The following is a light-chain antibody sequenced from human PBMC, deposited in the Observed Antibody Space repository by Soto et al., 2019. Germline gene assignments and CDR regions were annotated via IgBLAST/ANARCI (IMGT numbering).Light chain of an antibody. V-gene: IGKV3D-15*01. CDR2: GAS. J-gene: IGKJ1*01. CDR3: QQYNDWPT. Sequence: EIVLTQSPGTLSLSPGDRATLSCRASQSVNSNFLAWYQQKPGQAPRLLIYGASSRATGIPARFSGSGSGTEFTLTISSLQSEDFALYYCQQYNDWPTFGQGTKVDIK. CDR1: QSVNSN.